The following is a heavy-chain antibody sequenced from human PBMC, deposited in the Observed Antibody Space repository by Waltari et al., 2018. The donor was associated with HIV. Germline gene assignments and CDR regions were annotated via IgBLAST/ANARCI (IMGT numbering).Heavy chain of an antibody. CDR3: ARRRTSSSWFPNWFDP. D-gene: IGHD6-13*01. Sequence: QVQLQESGPGLVKPSETLSLTCNVSGDSISNMRYYWGWIRQTPGKGLEWIGSILDGENRHYNPSLKSRVAISVDTSRNHFSLELASVTAADTAVYYCARRRTSSSWFPNWFDPWGQGTLVIVSS. J-gene: IGHJ5*02. CDR2: ILDGENR. CDR1: GDSISNMRYY. V-gene: IGHV4-39*02.